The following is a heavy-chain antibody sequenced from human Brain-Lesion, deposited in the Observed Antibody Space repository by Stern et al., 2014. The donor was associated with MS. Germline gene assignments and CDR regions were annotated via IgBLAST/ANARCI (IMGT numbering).Heavy chain of an antibody. D-gene: IGHD3-22*01. J-gene: IGHJ3*02. CDR1: GASISSGTYF. CDR3: ARAYYYDTSGDSDAFNI. CDR2: ISTRGST. V-gene: IGHV4-61*02. Sequence: QLQLQESGPGLVKPSQTLSLTCTVSGASISSGTYFWTWIRQPAGKGLEWIGRISTRGSTTYNPSLKSRVTISLDTSKKEFSLKLSSVTAADTAVYYCARAYYYDTSGDSDAFNIWGQGTQVTVSS.